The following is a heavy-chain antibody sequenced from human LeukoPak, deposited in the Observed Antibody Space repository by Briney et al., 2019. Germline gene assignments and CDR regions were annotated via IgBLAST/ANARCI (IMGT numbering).Heavy chain of an antibody. J-gene: IGHJ6*02. CDR1: GFFVSNNY. V-gene: IGHV3-53*01. D-gene: IGHD3-10*01. CDR3: ARDGGWFGVEDYYGMDV. CDR2: IYSGGDT. Sequence: PGGSLRLSCAASGFFVSNNYMSRVRQAPGKGLEWVSVIYSGGDTYYADSVKGRFTISRDNSKNTLYLQMNSLRAEDTAVYYCARDGGWFGVEDYYGMDVWGQGTTVTVSS.